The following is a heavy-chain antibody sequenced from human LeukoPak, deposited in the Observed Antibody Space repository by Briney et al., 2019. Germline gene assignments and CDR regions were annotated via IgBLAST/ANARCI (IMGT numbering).Heavy chain of an antibody. CDR3: ARGSYYFDSGS. CDR2: INGDARST. V-gene: IGHV3-74*01. Sequence: GGSLRPSCAASGFTFSAYWMHWVPQAPGKGLVWVSRINGDARSTSFADSVKGRFTISRDNAKNTLYLQMNSLRAEDTAVYYCARGSYYFDSGSWGQGTLVTVSS. J-gene: IGHJ4*02. CDR1: GFTFSAYW. D-gene: IGHD3-10*01.